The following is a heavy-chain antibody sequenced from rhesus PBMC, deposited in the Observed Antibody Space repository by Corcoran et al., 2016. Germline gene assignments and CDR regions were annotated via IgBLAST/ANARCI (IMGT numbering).Heavy chain of an antibody. CDR3: TRSRAAGRDY. V-gene: IGHV4-160*01. Sequence: QVQLQESGPGLVKPSETLSLTCAVSGGSLSSDYWTWLRQPPGTGLEMIGGIYGTSEKPEYNPAHKSRDAITKDTSKNQFSLKLNSVTAADTAVYYCTRSRAAGRDYWGQGVLVTVSS. CDR1: GGSLSSDY. CDR2: IYGTSEKP. J-gene: IGHJ4*01. D-gene: IGHD6S26*01.